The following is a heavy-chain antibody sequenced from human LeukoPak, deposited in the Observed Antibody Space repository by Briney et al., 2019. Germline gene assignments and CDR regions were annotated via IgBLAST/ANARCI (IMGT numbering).Heavy chain of an antibody. Sequence: SVKVSCKASGGTFSSYAISWVRQAPGQGLEWMGRIIPILCIANYAQKFQGRVTITADKSTSTAYMELSSLRSEDTAVYYCARDGYYYDSSGYEGYWFDPWGQGTLVTVSS. V-gene: IGHV1-69*04. J-gene: IGHJ5*02. CDR1: GGTFSSYA. CDR2: IIPILCIA. CDR3: ARDGYYYDSSGYEGYWFDP. D-gene: IGHD3-22*01.